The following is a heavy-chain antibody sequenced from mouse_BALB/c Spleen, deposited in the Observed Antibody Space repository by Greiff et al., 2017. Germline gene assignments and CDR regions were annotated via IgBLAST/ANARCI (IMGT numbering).Heavy chain of an antibody. CDR2: INSNGGST. CDR1: GFPFRSYY. V-gene: IGHV5-6-2*01. D-gene: IGHD2-3*01. J-gene: IGHJ3*01. CDR3: ARHGDDGYGFAY. Sequence: VQLVESGGGLVKLGGSLKLSCAASGFPFRSYYMSLVRPTPEKRLELVAAINSNGGSTYYPDTVKGRFTISRDNAKNTLYLQMSSLKSEDTALYYCARHGDDGYGFAYWGQGTLVTVSA.